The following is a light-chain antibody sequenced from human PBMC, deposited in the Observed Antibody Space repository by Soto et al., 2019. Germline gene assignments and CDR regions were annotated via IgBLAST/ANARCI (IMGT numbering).Light chain of an antibody. Sequence: DIQMTQSPSSLSASVGDRVTITCLPSRGIGNALAWYQQKPGKAPNLLIHTASTLQSGVPSRFSGSGSGTEFTLTISSLQPEDFATYYCQQRNSYPITFGQGTRLEIK. CDR3: QQRNSYPIT. J-gene: IGKJ5*01. CDR2: TAS. CDR1: RGIGNA. V-gene: IGKV1-17*01.